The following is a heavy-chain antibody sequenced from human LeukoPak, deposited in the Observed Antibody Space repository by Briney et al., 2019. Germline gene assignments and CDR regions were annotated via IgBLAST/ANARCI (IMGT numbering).Heavy chain of an antibody. D-gene: IGHD2-2*01. CDR2: IYHSGST. CDR3: ARARTPHYFDY. CDR1: GGSISSGGYD. V-gene: IGHV4-30-2*01. J-gene: IGHJ4*02. Sequence: PSETLSLTCTVSGGSISSGGYDWSWIRQPPGKGLEWIGYIYHSGSTYYNPSLKSRVTISVYRSKNQFSLKLSSVTAADTAVYYCARARTPHYFDYSGQGTLVTVSS.